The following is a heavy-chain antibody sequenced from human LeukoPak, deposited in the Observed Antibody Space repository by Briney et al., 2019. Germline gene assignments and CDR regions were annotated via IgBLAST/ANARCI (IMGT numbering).Heavy chain of an antibody. J-gene: IGHJ4*02. Sequence: SETLSLTCGVSGYPINNAYYWVWIRQPPGKGLEWIGYIYYSGSTNYNPSLKSRVTISVDTSKNQFSLKLSSVTAADTAVYYCAVASSGWYALFDYWGQGTLVTVSS. CDR3: AVASSGWYALFDY. CDR1: GYPINNAYY. D-gene: IGHD6-19*01. CDR2: IYYSGST. V-gene: IGHV4-61*01.